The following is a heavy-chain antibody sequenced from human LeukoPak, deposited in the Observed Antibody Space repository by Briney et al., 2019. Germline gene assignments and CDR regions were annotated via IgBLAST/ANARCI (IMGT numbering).Heavy chain of an antibody. CDR1: GFIVSSNY. CDR3: ARGIVGAMDY. Sequence: GGSLRLSCAASGFIVSSNYMSWVRQAPGKGLEWVSVIYSGGSTYYADSVKGRFTISRHNSKNTLYLQMNSLRAEDTAVYYCARGIVGAMDYWGRGTLVTVSS. CDR2: IYSGGST. V-gene: IGHV3-53*04. J-gene: IGHJ4*02. D-gene: IGHD1-26*01.